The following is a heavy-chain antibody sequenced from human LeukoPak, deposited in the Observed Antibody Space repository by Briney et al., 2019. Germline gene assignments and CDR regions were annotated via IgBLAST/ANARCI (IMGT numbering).Heavy chain of an antibody. V-gene: IGHV3-33*01. CDR1: GFNFSSYG. D-gene: IGHD2-21*02. CDR3: ARDMCQGDCYSSDY. CDR2: ISYDGINK. Sequence: GGSLRLSCAASGFNFSSYGMHWVRQAPGKGLEWVAVISYDGINKYYADSVKGRCTISRDNSKNALYLQMNSLGVEDTAVYYCARDMCQGDCYSSDYWGQGTLVTVSS. J-gene: IGHJ4*02.